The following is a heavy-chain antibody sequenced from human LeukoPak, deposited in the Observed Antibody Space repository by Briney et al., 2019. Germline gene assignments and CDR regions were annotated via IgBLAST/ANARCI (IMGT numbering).Heavy chain of an antibody. CDR1: GYTFNGYY. Sequence: ASVKVSCKASGYTFNGYYMHWVRQAPGQGLEWMGWINPNSGGTNYAQKFQGRVTMTRDTSISTAYMELSRLRSDDTAVYYCARGGLSTGNPYYDFWSGYSEWGQGTLVTVSS. J-gene: IGHJ4*02. CDR3: ARGGLSTGNPYYDFWSGYSE. D-gene: IGHD3-3*01. CDR2: INPNSGGT. V-gene: IGHV1-2*02.